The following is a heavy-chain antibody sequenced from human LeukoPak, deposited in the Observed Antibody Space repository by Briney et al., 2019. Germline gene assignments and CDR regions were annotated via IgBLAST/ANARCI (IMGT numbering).Heavy chain of an antibody. CDR2: ISTYNGDT. CDR3: AREGVGYYGMDV. CDR1: GYSFTSYG. J-gene: IGHJ6*02. D-gene: IGHD6-13*01. Sequence: PRASVKVSYKASGYSFTSYGMNWVRQAPGQGLGWMGWISTYNGDTNYAQKLQGRVTMTTDTSTKTSYMELRSLRSDDTAVYYCAREGVGYYGMDVWGQGTTVTVSS. V-gene: IGHV1-18*01.